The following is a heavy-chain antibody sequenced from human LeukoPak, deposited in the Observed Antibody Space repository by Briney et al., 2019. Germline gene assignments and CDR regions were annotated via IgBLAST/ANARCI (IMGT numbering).Heavy chain of an antibody. CDR2: IYSGGDT. Sequence: GGSLRLSCAASGFIVSDIDLSWVRQAPGKGLEWVSIIYSGGDTHHSDSVKGRFTISRDNYKNTLYLQMKSLRADDTAVYYCARRCYYERSGSWPFDYWGQGTLVTVSS. V-gene: IGHV3-53*01. CDR1: GFIVSDID. J-gene: IGHJ4*02. D-gene: IGHD3-22*01. CDR3: ARRCYYERSGSWPFDY.